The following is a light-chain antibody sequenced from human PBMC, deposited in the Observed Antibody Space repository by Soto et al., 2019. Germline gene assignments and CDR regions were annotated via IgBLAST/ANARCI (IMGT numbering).Light chain of an antibody. J-gene: IGLJ1*01. CDR1: NIGSES. Sequence: SYELTQPPSVSVAPGKTARITCGGNNIGSESVHWYQQKPGQAPVLVIYYDNDRPSGIPERFAGSNSGNTATLTISSVEAGDEADYYCQVWDSSSDHYVFGTGTKLTVL. V-gene: IGLV3-21*04. CDR3: QVWDSSSDHYV. CDR2: YDN.